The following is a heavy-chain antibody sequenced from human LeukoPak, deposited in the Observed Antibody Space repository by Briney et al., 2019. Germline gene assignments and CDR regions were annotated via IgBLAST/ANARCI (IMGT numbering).Heavy chain of an antibody. D-gene: IGHD3-3*01. CDR3: ARDRGFYYDFWSGCDY. CDR1: GYTFTNYH. J-gene: IGHJ4*02. V-gene: IGHV1-46*01. Sequence: GASVKVSCKASGYTFTNYHLHWVRQAPAQGPEWMGIINPSAGSTSYAQKFQDRVTITRDTSTSKVYMELKSLRSEDTAVYYCARDRGFYYDFWSGCDYWGQGTLVTVSS. CDR2: INPSAGST.